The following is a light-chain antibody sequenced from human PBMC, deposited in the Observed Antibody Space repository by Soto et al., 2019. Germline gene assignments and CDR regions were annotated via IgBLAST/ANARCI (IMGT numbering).Light chain of an antibody. V-gene: IGKV3-15*01. CDR2: GAS. CDR3: QQYNNWPRIT. CDR1: QSVRSN. J-gene: IGKJ5*01. Sequence: EIVMTQSPATLSVSPGERATLSCRASQSVRSNLAWYQQKPGQPPRLLIFGASTRAAGIPATFSGSGSGTEFTLTISNLQSEDFAVYYCQQYNNWPRITFGQGTRLEIK.